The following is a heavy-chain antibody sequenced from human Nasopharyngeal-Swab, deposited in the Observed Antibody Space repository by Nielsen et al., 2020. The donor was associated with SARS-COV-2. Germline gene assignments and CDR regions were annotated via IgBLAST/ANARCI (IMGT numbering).Heavy chain of an antibody. CDR1: WDSVSSHSAG. J-gene: IGHJ4*02. CDR2: TLYRSKWYN. D-gene: IGHD3-9*01. CDR3: ARGRDISFVS. V-gene: IGHV6-1*01. Sequence: QTISLPCSISWDSVSSHSAGWNWIRQSPSRGLEWLGRTLYRSKWYNDYAESVKSRIAVNTDTSKNQFSLQLNSVTPEDTAVYYCARGRDISFVSWGQGTLVTASS.